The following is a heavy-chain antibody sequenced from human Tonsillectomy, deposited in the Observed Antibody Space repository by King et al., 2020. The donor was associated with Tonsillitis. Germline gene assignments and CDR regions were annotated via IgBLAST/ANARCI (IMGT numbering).Heavy chain of an antibody. D-gene: IGHD6-19*01. Sequence: VQLVESGGGVVQPGGSLRLSCAASGLTVSASIIHWVRQAPGKGLEWVALIAHDGNSKNYAGTMKGRFTISGDNSQNTVYLQMNSLSAEDTAVYYCAREAYRSGRCGIFDIWGQGTKVTVSS. V-gene: IGHV3-30*01. CDR1: GLTVSASI. J-gene: IGHJ3*02. CDR2: IAHDGNSK. CDR3: AREAYRSGRCGIFDI.